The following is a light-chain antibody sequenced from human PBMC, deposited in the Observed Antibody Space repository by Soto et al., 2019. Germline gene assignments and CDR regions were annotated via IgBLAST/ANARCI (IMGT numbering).Light chain of an antibody. CDR2: EGN. Sequence: QSVLTQPAPRARSPGQAITISRTANSSHIGSSNLVSWYQHHSGKAPKLIIYEGNKRPSGVSNRFSGSKSGKTASLTISGLQAEDEGTYYCCSYAGSSPLYVFGTGTKVTVL. J-gene: IGLJ1*01. V-gene: IGLV2-23*01. CDR3: CSYAGSSPLYV. CDR1: SSHIGSSNL.